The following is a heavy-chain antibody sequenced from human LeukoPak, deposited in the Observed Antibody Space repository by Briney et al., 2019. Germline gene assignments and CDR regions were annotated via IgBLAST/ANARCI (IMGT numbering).Heavy chain of an antibody. V-gene: IGHV4-30-4*01. CDR1: GGSISSGDYY. CDR3: ARGGNGSSGYYYARY. CDR2: IYYSGST. D-gene: IGHD3-22*01. J-gene: IGHJ4*02. Sequence: SETLPLTCTVSGGSISSGDYYWSWIRQPPGKGLEWIGYIYYSGSTYYNPSLKSRVTISVDTSKNQFSLKLSSVTAADTAVYYCARGGNGSSGYYYARYWGQGTLVTVSS.